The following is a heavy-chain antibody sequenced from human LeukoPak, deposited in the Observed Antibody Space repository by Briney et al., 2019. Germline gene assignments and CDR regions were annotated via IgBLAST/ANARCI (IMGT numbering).Heavy chain of an antibody. CDR2: INNVIA. CDR1: GFTFSSYS. V-gene: IGHV3-23*01. Sequence: PGGSLRLSCAASGFTFSSYSMNWARQAPGKGLEWVSAINNVIANYADSVKGRFINSRDNSKNTLYLQLNGLRAEDTAIYYCAKHQYREGRDWTDYFDYWGPGTLVTVSS. J-gene: IGHJ4*02. CDR3: AKHQYREGRDWTDYFDY. D-gene: IGHD1-1*01.